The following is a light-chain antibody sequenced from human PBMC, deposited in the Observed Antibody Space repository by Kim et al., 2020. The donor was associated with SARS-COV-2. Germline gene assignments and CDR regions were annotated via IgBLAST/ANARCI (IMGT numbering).Light chain of an antibody. CDR1: RDIINY. CDR3: QLYDNLPPVT. Sequence: SGGDSVTITWQPSRDIINYLLVSQQKPGKAPKLLLYDASELGTGVPSRFSGSGCGTDFTFPISSLQPEDIASYYCQLYDNLPPVTFGQGTRLEIK. V-gene: IGKV1-33*01. CDR2: DAS. J-gene: IGKJ5*01.